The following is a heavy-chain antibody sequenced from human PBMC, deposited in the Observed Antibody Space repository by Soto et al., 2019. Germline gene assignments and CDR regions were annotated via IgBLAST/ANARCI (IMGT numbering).Heavy chain of an antibody. D-gene: IGHD3-9*01. J-gene: IGHJ4*02. CDR3: PKDRYFDWLAGDY. CDR1: GFTFSSYA. V-gene: IGHV3-23*01. CDR2: ISGSGGST. Sequence: EVQLLESGGGLVQPGGSLRLSCAASGFTFSSYAMSWVRQAPGKGLEWVSAISGSGGSTYYADSVKGRFTISRDNSKNTLYLQMNSLRAEDTAVYYCPKDRYFDWLAGDYWGQGTQVTVSS.